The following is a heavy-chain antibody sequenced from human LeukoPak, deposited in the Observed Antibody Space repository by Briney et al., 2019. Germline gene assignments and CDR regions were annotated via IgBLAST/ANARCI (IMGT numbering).Heavy chain of an antibody. CDR2: INPSGGST. V-gene: IGHV1-46*01. J-gene: IGHJ4*02. CDR1: GYTFTSYY. D-gene: IGHD3-22*01. CDR3: AREGTYDSSGYYIDY. Sequence: ASVKVSCKASGYTFTSYYMHWVRQAPGQGLEWMGIINPSGGSTKYAQKFQGRFTMTRDTSTSTVYMEVSGLTSEDTAVYYCAREGTYDSSGYYIDYWGQGTLVTVSS.